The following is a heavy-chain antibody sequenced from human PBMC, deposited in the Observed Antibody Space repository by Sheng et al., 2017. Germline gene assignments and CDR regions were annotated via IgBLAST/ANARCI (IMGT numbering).Heavy chain of an antibody. V-gene: IGHV1-69*02. J-gene: IGHJ5*02. CDR3: ARMMRGTVRLRFDP. D-gene: IGHD4-4*01. CDR2: IIPILGIA. Sequence: QVQLVQSGAEVKKPGSSVKVSCKASGGTFSSYTISWVRQAPGQGLEWMGRIIPILGIANYAQKFQGRVTITADKSTSTAYMELSSLRSEDTAVYYCARMMRGTVRLRFDPWGQGTLVTVSS. CDR1: GGTFSSYT.